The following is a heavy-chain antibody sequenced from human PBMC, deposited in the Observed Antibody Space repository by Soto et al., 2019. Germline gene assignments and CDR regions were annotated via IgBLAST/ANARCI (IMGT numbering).Heavy chain of an antibody. J-gene: IGHJ4*02. CDR2: IYYSGST. V-gene: IGHV4-59*01. Sequence: QLQLQESGPGLVKPSETLSLTCTVSGGSISSYYWSWIRQPPGKGLEWIGYIYYSGSTNYNPSLKRRVTISVDTSKNQFSLKLSSVTAADTAVYYCARRYGGNFDYWGQGTLVTVSS. D-gene: IGHD1-26*01. CDR3: ARRYGGNFDY. CDR1: GGSISSYY.